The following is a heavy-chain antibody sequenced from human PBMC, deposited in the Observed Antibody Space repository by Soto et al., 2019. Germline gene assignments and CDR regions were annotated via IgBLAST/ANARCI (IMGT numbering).Heavy chain of an antibody. V-gene: IGHV4-34*01. D-gene: IGHD3-10*01. Sequence: PLETLSLTCAFYGGSFSGYYWIWIRQPPGKGLEWIGEINHSGSTNYNPSLKSRVTISVDTSKNQFSLKLSSVTAADTAVYYCASLTYYYGSGSYYPNWFDPWGQGTLVTVSS. CDR3: ASLTYYYGSGSYYPNWFDP. J-gene: IGHJ5*02. CDR1: GGSFSGYY. CDR2: INHSGST.